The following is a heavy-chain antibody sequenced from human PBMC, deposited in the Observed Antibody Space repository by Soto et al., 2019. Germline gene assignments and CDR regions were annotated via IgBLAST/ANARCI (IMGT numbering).Heavy chain of an antibody. J-gene: IGHJ6*02. D-gene: IGHD3-3*01. CDR2: IVVGSGNI. CDR1: GFTFSDSA. V-gene: IGHV1-58*01. CDR3: AAGRYDFSSGPEGVDV. Sequence: QKQLVQSGPEVKKPGTSVKVSCEASGFTFSDSAVQWVRQARGQRLEGIGWIVVGSGNINYAQKVQERVTITREMSTTTAYMERSGLRVEDTAVYYCAAGRYDFSSGPEGVDVWGQGTTVTVSS.